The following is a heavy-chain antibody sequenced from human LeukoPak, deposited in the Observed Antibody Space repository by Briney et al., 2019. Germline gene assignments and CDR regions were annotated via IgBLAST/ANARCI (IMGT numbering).Heavy chain of an antibody. Sequence: ASVKVSCKASGYTFTSYGISWVRQAPGQGLEWMGWISAYNGNTNYAQKLQSRGTMTTGTSTSTAYMELRSLRSEETAVYYCARDYFSSTSCYPRGSWGQGPLVTVSS. J-gene: IGHJ5*02. CDR1: GYTFTSYG. D-gene: IGHD2-2*01. V-gene: IGHV1-18*01. CDR2: ISAYNGNT. CDR3: ARDYFSSTSCYPRGS.